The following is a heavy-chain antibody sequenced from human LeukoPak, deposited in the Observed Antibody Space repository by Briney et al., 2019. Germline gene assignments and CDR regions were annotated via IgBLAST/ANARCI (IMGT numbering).Heavy chain of an antibody. J-gene: IGHJ4*02. Sequence: SETLSLTCTVSGGSVSTSGYYWGWIRQSPVKGLEWIGDVFYTGKTNYNPSLRGRATISIDTSKNQFSLKLTYVTAADSAVYYCARVFDSWGQGTLVTVSS. CDR1: GGSVSTSGYY. V-gene: IGHV4-39*07. CDR2: VFYTGKT. CDR3: ARVFDS.